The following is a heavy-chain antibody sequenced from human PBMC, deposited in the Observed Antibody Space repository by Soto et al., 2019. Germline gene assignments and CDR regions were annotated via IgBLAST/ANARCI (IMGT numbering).Heavy chain of an antibody. V-gene: IGHV3-23*01. Sequence: EVQLLESGGGLVQPGGSLRLSCAASGITISNYPMSWVGQAPGKGLDWVSGISGSGDRTYYADSAKGRFTISKDISKNSLSLQLDNLGVEDTAVYFCVKDDGGYPSTAPHWGQGTLVTLSS. D-gene: IGHD3-22*01. CDR3: VKDDGGYPSTAPH. CDR1: GITISNYP. CDR2: ISGSGDRT. J-gene: IGHJ1*01.